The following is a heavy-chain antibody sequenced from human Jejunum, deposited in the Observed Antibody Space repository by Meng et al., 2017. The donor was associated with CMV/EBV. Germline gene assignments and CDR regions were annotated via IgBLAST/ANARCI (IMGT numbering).Heavy chain of an antibody. V-gene: IGHV3-23*01. J-gene: IGHJ6*02. CDR3: ARSKVTTIPNWGDHYYAMDV. D-gene: IGHD4-17*01. CDR1: A. Sequence: ARHWFRWTPGKVLEWVSSISGRATYTYYAASVKSRFTISRDNSKETLYLQMDSLRVEDTAVYYCARSKVTTIPNWGDHYYAMDVWGQGTTVTVSS. CDR2: ISGRATYT.